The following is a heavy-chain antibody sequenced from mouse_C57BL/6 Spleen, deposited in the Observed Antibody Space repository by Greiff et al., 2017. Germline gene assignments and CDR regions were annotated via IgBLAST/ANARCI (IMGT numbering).Heavy chain of an antibody. D-gene: IGHD3-3*01. CDR2: IRSKSSNFAT. J-gene: IGHJ2*01. Sequence: EVHLVESGGGLVQPKGSLTLSCAASGFTFNTYAMHWVRQAPGKGLEWVARIRSKSSNFATYYAVSVKDRFTISRDDSQSMLYLQMNNLKAEYTAMYYCVRERAGYFDYWGQGTTLTVSS. CDR3: VRERAGYFDY. V-gene: IGHV10-3*01. CDR1: GFTFNTYA.